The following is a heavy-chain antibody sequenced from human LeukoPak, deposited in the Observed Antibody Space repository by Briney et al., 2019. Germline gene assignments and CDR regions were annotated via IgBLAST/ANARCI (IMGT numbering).Heavy chain of an antibody. CDR2: INPNSGGT. CDR1: GYTFTGYY. D-gene: IGHD1-1*01. CDR3: ASSGYYWNGDGGDWFDP. J-gene: IGHJ5*02. Sequence: ASVKVSCKASGYTFTGYYMHWVRQAPGQGLEWMGWINPNSGGTNYAQKFQGRVTMTRDTSISTAYMELSRLRSDDTAVYYCASSGYYWNGDGGDWFDPWGQGTLVTVSS. V-gene: IGHV1-2*02.